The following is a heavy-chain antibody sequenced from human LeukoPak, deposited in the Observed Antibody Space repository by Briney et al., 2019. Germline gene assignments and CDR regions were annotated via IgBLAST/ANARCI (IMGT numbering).Heavy chain of an antibody. CDR2: ISGSGGTT. J-gene: IGHJ4*02. D-gene: IGHD5-12*01. CDR1: AFTFSSYA. Sequence: PGGSLRLSCAASAFTFSSYAMSWVRQTPGKGLEWVSAISGSGGTTYFADSVKGRFTISRDNSKNTLYLQMNSLRAEDTAVYYCARGPSGYHNTGGQGTLVTVSS. CDR3: ARGPSGYHNT. V-gene: IGHV3-23*01.